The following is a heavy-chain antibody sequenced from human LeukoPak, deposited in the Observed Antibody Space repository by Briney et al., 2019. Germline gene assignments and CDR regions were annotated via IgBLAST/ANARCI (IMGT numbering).Heavy chain of an antibody. CDR1: GGSFNGYY. CDR2: IYHSGST. Sequence: SETLSLTCAGYGGSFNGYYWSEIRQPPGKGLEGMGEIYHSGSTNYNPSLNSRVTISVDKSQNQFSLRLSSVTAADTAVYYCARKYCSGGSCSFDPWGQGTLVTVSS. CDR3: ARKYCSGGSCSFDP. J-gene: IGHJ5*02. D-gene: IGHD2-15*01. V-gene: IGHV4-34*01.